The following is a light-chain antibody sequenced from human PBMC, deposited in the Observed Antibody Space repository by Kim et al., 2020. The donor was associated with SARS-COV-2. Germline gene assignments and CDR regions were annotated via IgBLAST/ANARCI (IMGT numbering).Light chain of an antibody. Sequence: SYELTQPPSVSVSPGQTATITCSGDNLGSRYACWSQQRPGQSPVLVIYQNTKRPSGIPERFSASSSGNTATLSISGTQTMDEADYYCQAWDGSTGWVFGGGTKVTVL. CDR1: NLGSRY. CDR3: QAWDGSTGWV. V-gene: IGLV3-1*01. CDR2: QNT. J-gene: IGLJ3*02.